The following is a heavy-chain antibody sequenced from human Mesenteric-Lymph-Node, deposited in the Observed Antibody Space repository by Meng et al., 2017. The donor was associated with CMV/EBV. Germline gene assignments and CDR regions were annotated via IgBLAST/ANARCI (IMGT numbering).Heavy chain of an antibody. CDR2: ISGSGGTT. CDR3: AKGWELYSSSWYKMD. D-gene: IGHD6-13*01. Sequence: ASGFPFSRYAVSWVRQAPGKGLEWVSSISGSGGTTYYADSVKGRFTISRDNSKNTLYLQMNSLRAEDTALYYCAKGWELYSSSWYKMDWGQGTLV. V-gene: IGHV3-23*01. CDR1: GFPFSRYA. J-gene: IGHJ4*02.